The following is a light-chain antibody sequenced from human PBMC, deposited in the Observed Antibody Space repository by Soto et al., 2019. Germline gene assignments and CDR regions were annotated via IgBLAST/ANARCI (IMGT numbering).Light chain of an antibody. CDR3: SSYAGRNNVV. Sequence: QSALTQPPSASGSPGQSVTISCTGTSSDVGGYNYVSWYQQHPGTAPKLMIYEVNKRPSGVPDRFSGSKSGNTASLTVSGLQAEDEADYYCSSYAGRNNVVFGGGTQLTVL. V-gene: IGLV2-8*01. CDR2: EVN. CDR1: SSDVGGYNY. J-gene: IGLJ2*01.